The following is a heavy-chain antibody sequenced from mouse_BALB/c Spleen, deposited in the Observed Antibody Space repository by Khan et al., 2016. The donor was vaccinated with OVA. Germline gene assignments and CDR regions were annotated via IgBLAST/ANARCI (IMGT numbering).Heavy chain of an antibody. J-gene: IGHJ2*01. V-gene: IGHV1S135*01. D-gene: IGHD1-1*01. CDR3: ARTDYYGSSYYFDY. CDR1: GYSFTDYN. CDR2: IDPYNGGA. Sequence: EVELVESGPELVKPGASVKVSCKASGYSFTDYNMFWVKQSHGKSLEWIGYIDPYNGGASYNQKFKGKATLTVDKSSSTAFMHLNSLTSEDSAGFYCARTDYYGSSYYFDYWGQGTTLTVSS.